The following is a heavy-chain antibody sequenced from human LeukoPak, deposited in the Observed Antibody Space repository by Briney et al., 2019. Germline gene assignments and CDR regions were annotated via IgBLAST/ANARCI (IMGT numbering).Heavy chain of an antibody. CDR2: ISSSSSYR. V-gene: IGHV3-21*01. J-gene: IGHJ3*02. CDR1: GFTFSTYS. CDR3: ARDRDKYYYDSSGYDGHAFDI. D-gene: IGHD3-22*01. Sequence: GGSLRLSCAASGFTFSTYSMNWVRQAPGQGLEWVSSISSSSSYRYYADSVKGRFTISRDNAKNSLYLQMNSLRAEDTAVYYCARDRDKYYYDSSGYDGHAFDIWGQGTMVTVSS.